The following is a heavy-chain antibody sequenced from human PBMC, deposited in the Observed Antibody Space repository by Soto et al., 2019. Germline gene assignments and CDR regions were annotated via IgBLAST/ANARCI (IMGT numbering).Heavy chain of an antibody. CDR3: ASGKVRMGYFDY. D-gene: IGHD2-8*01. CDR2: IYHSGST. V-gene: IGHV4-30-2*01. Sequence: PSETLSLTCAVSGGSISSGGYSWSWIRQPPGKGLEWIGYIYHSGSTYYNPSLKSRVTISVDRSKNQFSLKLSSVTAADTAVYYCASGKVRMGYFDYWGQGTLVPVSS. CDR1: GGSISSGGYS. J-gene: IGHJ4*02.